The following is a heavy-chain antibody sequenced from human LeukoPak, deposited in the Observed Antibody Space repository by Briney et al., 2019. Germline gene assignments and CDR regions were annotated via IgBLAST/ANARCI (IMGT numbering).Heavy chain of an antibody. D-gene: IGHD1-14*01. V-gene: IGHV3-30*02. Sequence: PGGSLRLSCAASGFTFSSYGMHWVRQAPGKGLEWVAFIRYDGSNKYYADSVKGRFTISRDNAKNSLYLQMNSLRAEDTALYYCAKDIRPTYFTGAFDIWGQGTMVTVSS. CDR1: GFTFSSYG. CDR2: IRYDGSNK. J-gene: IGHJ3*02. CDR3: AKDIRPTYFTGAFDI.